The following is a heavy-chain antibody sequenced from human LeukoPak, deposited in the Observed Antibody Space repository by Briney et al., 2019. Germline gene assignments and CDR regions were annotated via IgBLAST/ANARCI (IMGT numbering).Heavy chain of an antibody. CDR1: GYAISSGYY. CDR2: IYYSGST. Sequence: SETLSLTCAVSGYAISSGYYWGWIRQPPGKGLEWIGYIYYSGSTNYNPSLKSRVTISVDTSKNQFSLKLSSVTAADTAVYYCARGATYVWGSYRYGGNWYFDLWGRGTLVTVSS. J-gene: IGHJ2*01. V-gene: IGHV4-38-2*01. CDR3: ARGATYVWGSYRYGGNWYFDL. D-gene: IGHD3-16*02.